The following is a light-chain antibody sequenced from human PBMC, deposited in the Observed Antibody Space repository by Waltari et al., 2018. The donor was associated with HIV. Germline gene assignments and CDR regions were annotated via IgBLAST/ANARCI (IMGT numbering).Light chain of an antibody. J-gene: IGLJ3*02. CDR2: DVT. V-gene: IGLV2-11*01. CDR3: CSFAGSYTLV. Sequence: QSALTQPRSVSGSPGQSVTISCPVTSSDIGHYNYVSWYQQHPGKAPKLMIYDVTKRPSGVPDRFSGSKSGNTASLTISGRQAEDEAAYYCCSFAGSYTLVFGGGTKLTVL. CDR1: SSDIGHYNY.